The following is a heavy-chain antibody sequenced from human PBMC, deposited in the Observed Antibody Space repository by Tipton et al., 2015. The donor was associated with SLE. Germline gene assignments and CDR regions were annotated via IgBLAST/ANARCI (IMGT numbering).Heavy chain of an antibody. CDR2: VNHNGAT. J-gene: IGHJ4*02. CDR1: GGSFTGYY. D-gene: IGHD2-15*01. CDR3: ARGLTQSPDY. Sequence: TLSLTCGVYGGSFTGYYWSWVRQPPEKGLEWIGEVNHNGATNYNPSLKSRASISLDTSKNEFSLKLSSVTAADTAVYYCARGLTQSPDYWGQGTLVTVSS. V-gene: IGHV4-34*01.